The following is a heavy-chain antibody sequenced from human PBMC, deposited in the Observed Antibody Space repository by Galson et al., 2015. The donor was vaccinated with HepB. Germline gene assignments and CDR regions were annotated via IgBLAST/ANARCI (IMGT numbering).Heavy chain of an antibody. J-gene: IGHJ4*02. CDR3: ARAGWITIFGVVGFDY. Sequence: SLRLSCAASGFTFSSYSMNWVRQAPGKGLEWVSSISSSSSYIYYADSVKGRFTISRDNAKNSLYLQMNSLRAEDTAVYYCARAGWITIFGVVGFDYWGQGTLVTVSS. V-gene: IGHV3-21*01. D-gene: IGHD3-3*01. CDR2: ISSSSSYI. CDR1: GFTFSSYS.